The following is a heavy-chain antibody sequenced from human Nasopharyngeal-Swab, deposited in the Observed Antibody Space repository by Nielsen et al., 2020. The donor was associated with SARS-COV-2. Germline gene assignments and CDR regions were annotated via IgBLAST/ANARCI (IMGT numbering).Heavy chain of an antibody. D-gene: IGHD2-21*02. CDR3: ARGPPTYCGSHCSLDY. Sequence: SETLSLTCTVSGGSISSGDHYWSWIRQPPGKGLQWIGYIHYIGSTNYNPSLKSRVTISVDTSKNQFSLKLSSVTAADTAVYYCARGPPTYCGSHCSLDYWGQGTLVTVSS. CDR1: GGSISSGDHY. J-gene: IGHJ4*02. CDR2: IHYIGST. V-gene: IGHV4-30-4*01.